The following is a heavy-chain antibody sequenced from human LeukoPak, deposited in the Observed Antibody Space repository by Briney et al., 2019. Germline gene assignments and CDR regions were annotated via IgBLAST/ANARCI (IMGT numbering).Heavy chain of an antibody. Sequence: GGSLRLSCAASGFTFSSYWMSWVRQAPGKGLEWVANIKQDGSEKYYVDSVKGRFTISRDNAKNPLYLQMNSLRAEDTAVYYCARTGDDYGDYWRRYFDYWGQGTLVTVSS. J-gene: IGHJ4*02. CDR2: IKQDGSEK. D-gene: IGHD4-17*01. CDR3: ARTGDDYGDYWRRYFDY. V-gene: IGHV3-7*01. CDR1: GFTFSSYW.